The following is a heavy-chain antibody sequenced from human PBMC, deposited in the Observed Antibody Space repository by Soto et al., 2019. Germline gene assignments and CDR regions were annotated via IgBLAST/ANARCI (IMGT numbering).Heavy chain of an antibody. CDR2: ISTSDTST. V-gene: IGHV3-11*01. D-gene: IGHD3-3*01. Sequence: PGGSLRLSCEAPGFTFSNHYMAWIRQAPGKGLEWVSYISTSDTSTFYADSVKGRFTISRDNAKDSLFLQMNSLRVDDTAVYFCARDGVLFRAGFDSWGQGTLVTVAS. J-gene: IGHJ4*02. CDR1: GFTFSNHY. CDR3: ARDGVLFRAGFDS.